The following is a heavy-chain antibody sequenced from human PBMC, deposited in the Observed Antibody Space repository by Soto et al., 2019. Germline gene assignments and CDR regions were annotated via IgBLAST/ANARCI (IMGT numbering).Heavy chain of an antibody. CDR2: ISYDGSNK. J-gene: IGHJ6*02. V-gene: IGHV3-30*18. Sequence: PGGSLRLSCAASGFTFSSYGMHWVRQAPGKGLEWVAVISYDGSNKYYADSVKGRFTISRDNSKSTLYLQMNSLRAEDTAVYYCAKTLRSSLLGDYYYGMDVWGQGTTVTV. CDR1: GFTFSSYG. D-gene: IGHD6-13*01. CDR3: AKTLRSSLLGDYYYGMDV.